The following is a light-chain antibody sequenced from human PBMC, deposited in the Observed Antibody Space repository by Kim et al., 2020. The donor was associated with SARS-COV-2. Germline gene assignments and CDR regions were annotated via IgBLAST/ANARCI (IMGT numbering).Light chain of an antibody. J-gene: IGLJ2*01. CDR2: DVS. CDR1: SSDIGSYNY. Sequence: GQSINISCTGTSSDIGSYNYVAWYQQHPGKAPKLMIFDVSNRPSGISNRFSGSKSGNTASLSISGLQTEDEADYYCSSYTSTNTLAFGGGTQLTVL. V-gene: IGLV2-14*03. CDR3: SSYTSTNTLA.